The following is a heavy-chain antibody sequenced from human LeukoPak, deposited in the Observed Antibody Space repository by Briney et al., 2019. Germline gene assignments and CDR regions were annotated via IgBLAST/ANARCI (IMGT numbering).Heavy chain of an antibody. CDR1: GGTFSSYA. Sequence: ASVKVSCKASGGTFSSYAISWVRQAPGQGLEWMGRIIPILGIANYAQKFQGRVTITADKSTSTAYMELSSLRSEDTAVYYCARDDSGYYSGYWGQGTLVTVSS. D-gene: IGHD3-22*01. CDR3: ARDDSGYYSGY. V-gene: IGHV1-69*04. CDR2: IIPILGIA. J-gene: IGHJ4*02.